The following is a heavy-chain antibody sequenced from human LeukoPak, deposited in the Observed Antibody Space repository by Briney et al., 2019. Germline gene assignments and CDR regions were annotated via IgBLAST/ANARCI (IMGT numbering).Heavy chain of an antibody. V-gene: IGHV1-18*01. CDR2: ISAYNGNT. J-gene: IGHJ6*02. Sequence: ASVKVSCKASGYTFTSYGISWVRQAPGQRLEWMGWISAYNGNTNYAQKLQGRVTMTTDTSTSTAYMELRSLRSDDTAVYYCARDGRAERHCSSTSCYSGPYGMDVWGQGTTVTVSS. CDR3: ARDGRAERHCSSTSCYSGPYGMDV. D-gene: IGHD2-2*01. CDR1: GYTFTSYG.